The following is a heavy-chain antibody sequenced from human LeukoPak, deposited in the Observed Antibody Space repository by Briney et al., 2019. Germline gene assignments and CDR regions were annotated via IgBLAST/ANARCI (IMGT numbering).Heavy chain of an antibody. Sequence: GGSLRLSCAASQFTFSSYDMHWVRQAPGKGLEWVAVISYDGSNKYYADSVKGRFTISRDNSKNTLYLQMNSLRAEDTAVYYCARDKSYSSGWYDEDAFDIWGQGTMVTVSS. J-gene: IGHJ3*02. V-gene: IGHV3-30-3*01. CDR1: QFTFSSYD. CDR3: ARDKSYSSGWYDEDAFDI. D-gene: IGHD6-19*01. CDR2: ISYDGSNK.